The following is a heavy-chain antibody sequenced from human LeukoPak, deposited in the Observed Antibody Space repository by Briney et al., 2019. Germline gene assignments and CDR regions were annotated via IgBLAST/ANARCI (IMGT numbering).Heavy chain of an antibody. CDR2: IRNDRSNK. CDR3: AKGDTS. Sequence: GGSLRLSCAASGFNSSNYDMHWVRQAPGKGLEWVAFIRNDRSNKYYADSVKGRFTISRDNSKNTLYLQMNSLRAEDTAVYYCAKGDTSWGQGTLVTVSS. V-gene: IGHV3-30*02. J-gene: IGHJ5*02. D-gene: IGHD2-21*02. CDR1: GFNSSNYD.